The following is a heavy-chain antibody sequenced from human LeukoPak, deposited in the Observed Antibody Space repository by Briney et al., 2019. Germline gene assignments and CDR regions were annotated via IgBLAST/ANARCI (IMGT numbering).Heavy chain of an antibody. CDR2: ISAYNGNT. J-gene: IGHJ5*02. CDR1: GYTFTSYG. Sequence: GASVKVSCKASGYTFTSYGISWVRQAPGQGLEWMGWISAYNGNTNYAQKLQGRVTMTTDTSTSTAYMELRSLRSDDTAVYYCARDLCSGGSCYALVWLDPWGQGTLVTVSS. CDR3: ARDLCSGGSCYALVWLDP. D-gene: IGHD2-15*01. V-gene: IGHV1-18*04.